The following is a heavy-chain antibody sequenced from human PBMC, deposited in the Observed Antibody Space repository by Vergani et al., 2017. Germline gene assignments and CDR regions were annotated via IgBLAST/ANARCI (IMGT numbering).Heavy chain of an antibody. J-gene: IGHJ4*02. CDR2: ISGSGVSA. CDR1: EFTFSNYA. V-gene: IGHV3-23*01. D-gene: IGHD3-10*01. Sequence: EVQLLESGGGLVQPGGSLRLTCAASEFTFSNYAMNWVRQAPGKGLEWVSGISGSGVSAYYTDSVKGRFTISRDNSKNTLYLQMNSLRAEDTAVYYCAKDLTGRGGSADYWGQGTLVTVSS. CDR3: AKDLTGRGGSADY.